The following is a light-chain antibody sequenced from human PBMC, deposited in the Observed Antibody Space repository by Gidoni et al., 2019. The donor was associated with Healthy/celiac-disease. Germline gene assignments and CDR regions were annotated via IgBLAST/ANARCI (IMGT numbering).Light chain of an antibody. V-gene: IGLV2-14*01. CDR2: DVS. CDR1: SSDVGGYNC. J-gene: IGLJ3*02. CDR3: SSYTSSSTRV. Sequence: QSALTQPASVSGSPGQSITISCTGTSSDVGGYNCVPWYQQHPGKAPKRMIYDVSNRPSGVSNRFSGSKSGNTASLTISGLQAEDEADYYCSSYTSSSTRVFGGGTKLTVL.